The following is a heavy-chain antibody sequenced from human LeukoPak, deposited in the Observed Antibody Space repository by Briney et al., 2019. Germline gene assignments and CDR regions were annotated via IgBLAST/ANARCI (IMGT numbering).Heavy chain of an antibody. CDR3: ARHILEEHWFDP. V-gene: IGHV4-39*01. D-gene: IGHD1-1*01. J-gene: IGHJ5*02. CDR1: GGSRSSENEY. CDR2: VYNTGST. Sequence: SETLSLTCSVSGGSRSSENEYWGWIRQTPGKGLEWIGSVYNTGSTDYNPSLKRRFSISIDTSKNQFSLKVTSVTAADTAVYYCARHILEEHWFDPWGLGTLVIVSS.